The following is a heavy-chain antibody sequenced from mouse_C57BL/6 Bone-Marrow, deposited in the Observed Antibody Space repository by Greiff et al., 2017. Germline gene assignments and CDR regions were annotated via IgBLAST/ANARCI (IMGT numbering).Heavy chain of an antibody. J-gene: IGHJ3*01. Sequence: VQLQESGAELARPGASVKLSCTASGYTFTSYGISWVKQRTGQGLEWIGEIYPRSGNTYYYAKFKGKATLTADKSSSTAYMELRSLTSEDSAVYFCAREAYWGQGTLVTVSA. CDR3: AREAY. V-gene: IGHV1-81*01. CDR2: IYPRSGNT. CDR1: GYTFTSYG.